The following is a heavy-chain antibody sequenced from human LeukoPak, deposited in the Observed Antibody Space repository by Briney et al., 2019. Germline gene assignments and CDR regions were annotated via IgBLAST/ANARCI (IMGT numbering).Heavy chain of an antibody. Sequence: LGESLQISCQGSGSTFTNYWIGWVRQLPGKGLEWMGIFYPGDSDTRYSPSFQGQVTISADKSISTAYLQWSILKARCTSLYYCVKTDPRLHSSVTWGWFDPWGQGTLVTVSS. CDR3: VKTDPRLHSSVTWGWFDP. J-gene: IGHJ5*02. CDR1: GSTFTNYW. CDR2: FYPGDSDT. V-gene: IGHV5-51*01. D-gene: IGHD3-22*01.